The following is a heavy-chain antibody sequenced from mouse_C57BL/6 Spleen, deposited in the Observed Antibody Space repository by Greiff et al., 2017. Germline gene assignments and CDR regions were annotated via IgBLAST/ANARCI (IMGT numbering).Heavy chain of an antibody. V-gene: IGHV1-50*01. D-gene: IGHD1-1*01. CDR1: GYTFTSYW. Sequence: QVQLQQPGAELVKPGASVKLSCKASGYTFTSYWMQWVKQRPGQGLEWIGEIDPSDSYTNYNQKFTGKATLTVDTSSITAYMQLSSLTSEDSAVYYFARPYYYGSSPFDYWGQGTLVTVSA. CDR3: ARPYYYGSSPFDY. CDR2: IDPSDSYT. J-gene: IGHJ3*01.